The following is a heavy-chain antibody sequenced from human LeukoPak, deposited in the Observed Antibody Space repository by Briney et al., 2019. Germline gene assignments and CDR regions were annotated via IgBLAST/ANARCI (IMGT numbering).Heavy chain of an antibody. J-gene: IGHJ4*02. V-gene: IGHV4-34*01. Sequence: SETLSLTCAVYGGSFSGYYWSWIRQPPGKGLEWIGEINHSGSTNYNPSLKSRVTISVDTSKNQFSLKLSSVTAADTAVYYCARGRRLLWYGESYYFDYWGQGTLVSVSS. CDR1: GGSFSGYY. D-gene: IGHD3-10*01. CDR3: ARGRRLLWYGESYYFDY. CDR2: INHSGST.